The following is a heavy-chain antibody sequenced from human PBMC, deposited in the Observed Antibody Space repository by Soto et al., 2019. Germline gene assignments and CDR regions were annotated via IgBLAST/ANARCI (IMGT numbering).Heavy chain of an antibody. CDR3: TTENYQAAPEGAFDI. V-gene: IGHV3-15*07. CDR2: IKSKTDGGTT. CDR1: GFTFSNAW. Sequence: PGGSLRLSCAASGFTFSNAWMNWVRQAPGKGLEWVGRIKSKTDGGTTDYAAPVKGRFTISRDDSKNTLYLQMNSLKTEDTAVYYCTTENYQAAPEGAFDIWGQGTMVTVSS. D-gene: IGHD6-25*01. J-gene: IGHJ3*02.